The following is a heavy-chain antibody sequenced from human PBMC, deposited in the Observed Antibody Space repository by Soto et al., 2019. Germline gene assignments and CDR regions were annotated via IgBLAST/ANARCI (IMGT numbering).Heavy chain of an antibody. J-gene: IGHJ4*02. D-gene: IGHD1-7*01. V-gene: IGHV3-30*18. CDR2: ITYDGSFQ. Sequence: GGSLRLSCQASGFNFDNYGIHWVRQAPGKGLEWVAVITYDGSFQYYADSVKGRFAISRDNSKNTLSLHLNTLKPEDTAVYHCAKDRVGGTFYTPLAFWGQGTLVTVSS. CDR1: GFNFDNYG. CDR3: AKDRVGGTFYTPLAF.